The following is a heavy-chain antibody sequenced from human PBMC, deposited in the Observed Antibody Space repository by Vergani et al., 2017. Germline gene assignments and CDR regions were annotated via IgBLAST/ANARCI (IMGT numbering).Heavy chain of an antibody. J-gene: IGHJ4*02. CDR1: GGSFSGYY. Sequence: QVQLQQWGAGLLKPSETLSLTCAVYGGSFSGYYWSWIRQPPGKGLEWIGEINHSGSTNYNPSLKSRVTISVDTSTNQFSLKLSSVTAADTAVYYCARGRSYGYYGSGSYRPYWGQGTLVTVSS. V-gene: IGHV4-34*01. CDR3: ARGRSYGYYGSGSYRPY. CDR2: INHSGST. D-gene: IGHD3-10*01.